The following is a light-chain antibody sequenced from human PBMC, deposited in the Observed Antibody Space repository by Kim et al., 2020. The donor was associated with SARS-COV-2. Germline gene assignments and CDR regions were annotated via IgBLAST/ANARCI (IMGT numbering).Light chain of an antibody. CDR3: SSYAGTNDLYV. Sequence: QSVSISCTGTSSDVGGNNYVSWYQQHPDKAPKLMIYEVNKRPSGVPDRFSGSKSGNTASLTVSGLQAEDEADYYCSSYAGTNDLYVFGTGTKVTVL. J-gene: IGLJ1*01. V-gene: IGLV2-8*01. CDR1: SSDVGGNNY. CDR2: EVN.